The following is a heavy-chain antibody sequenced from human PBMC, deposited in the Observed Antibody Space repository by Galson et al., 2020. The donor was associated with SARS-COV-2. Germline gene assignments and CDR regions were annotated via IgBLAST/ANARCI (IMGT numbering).Heavy chain of an antibody. D-gene: IGHD2-21*02. CDR3: ARAYCGGDCFPYFDY. CDR2: INPNTGGT. V-gene: IGHV1-2*02. CDR1: GYTFTGYY. J-gene: IGHJ4*02. Sequence: ASVTVSCRASGYTFTGYYIHWVRQAPGQGLEWMGWINPNTGGTNYAQKFQVRVTMTRDSSISTAYMELSRLKSDDSAVYYCARAYCGGDCFPYFDYWGQGALVTVSS.